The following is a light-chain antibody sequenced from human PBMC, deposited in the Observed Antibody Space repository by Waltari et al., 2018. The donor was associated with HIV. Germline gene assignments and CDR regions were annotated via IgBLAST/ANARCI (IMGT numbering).Light chain of an antibody. CDR1: QRISSY. J-gene: IGKJ2*01. V-gene: IGKV1-39*01. CDR3: QQSYSSPPT. Sequence: DIQMTQSLSSLSALVRDRVNLTCRASQRISSYLHWYQQKPGKAPKLLISAAFNLQSGVPSRFSGGRSGTEFTLTIGSLQVEDLATYYCQQSYSSPPTFGQGTNLEIK. CDR2: AAF.